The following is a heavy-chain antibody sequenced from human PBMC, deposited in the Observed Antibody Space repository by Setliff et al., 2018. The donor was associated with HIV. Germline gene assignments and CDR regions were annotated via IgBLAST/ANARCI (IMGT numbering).Heavy chain of an antibody. CDR3: ARTFYGGNRLDFDY. CDR2: IIPIFGTA. D-gene: IGHD4-17*01. J-gene: IGHJ4*02. Sequence: GASVKVSCKASGGSGGTFSSNTISWVRQAPGQGLEWMGGIIPIFGTANYAQKFQGRVTITADESTSTAYMELSSLRSEDTAVYYCARTFYGGNRLDFDYWGQGTLVTVSS. V-gene: IGHV1-69*13. CDR1: GGSGGTFSSNT.